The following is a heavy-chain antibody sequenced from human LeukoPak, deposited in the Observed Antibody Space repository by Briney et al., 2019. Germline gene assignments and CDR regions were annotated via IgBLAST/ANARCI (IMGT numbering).Heavy chain of an antibody. J-gene: IGHJ4*02. CDR2: MNPNSGNT. Sequence: ASVKVSCTASGYTFTNYDINWVRQATGQGLEWMGWMNPNSGNTGYAQKFQGRVTMSRNTSTSTAYMELSTLRSEDTAVYYCASRCGSGKVVYWGQGTLVTVSS. V-gene: IGHV1-8*01. CDR1: GYTFTNYD. D-gene: IGHD3-10*01. CDR3: ASRCGSGKVVY.